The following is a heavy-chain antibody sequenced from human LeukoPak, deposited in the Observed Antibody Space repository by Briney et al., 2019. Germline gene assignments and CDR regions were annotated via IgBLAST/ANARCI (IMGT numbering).Heavy chain of an antibody. V-gene: IGHV4-38-2*01. CDR1: GYSISSGYN. CDR3: ARHLRFLEWPADY. CDR2: IYHSGST. J-gene: IGHJ4*02. D-gene: IGHD3-3*01. Sequence: PSETLSLTCAVSGYSISSGYNWGWIRQPPGKGLEWIGSIYHSGSTYYNPSLKSRVTISVDTSKNQFSLKLSSVTAADTAVYYCARHLRFLEWPADYWGQGTLVTVSS.